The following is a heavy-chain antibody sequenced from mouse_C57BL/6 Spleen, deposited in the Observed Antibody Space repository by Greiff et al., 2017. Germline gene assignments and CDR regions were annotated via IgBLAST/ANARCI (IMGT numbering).Heavy chain of an antibody. Sequence: EVKLMESGGGLVKPGGSLKLSCAASGFTFSSYAMSWVRQTPEKRLEWVATISDGGSYTYYPDNVKGRFTISRDNAKNNLYLQMSHLKSEDTAMXYCARDYYGNLYAMDYWGQGTSVTVSS. J-gene: IGHJ4*01. CDR1: GFTFSSYA. D-gene: IGHD2-1*01. CDR2: ISDGGSYT. V-gene: IGHV5-4*01. CDR3: ARDYYGNLYAMDY.